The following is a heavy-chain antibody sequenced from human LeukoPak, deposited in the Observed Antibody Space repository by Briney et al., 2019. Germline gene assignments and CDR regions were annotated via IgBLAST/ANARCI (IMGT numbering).Heavy chain of an antibody. CDR2: IYYSGST. CDR3: ARERFETTVTTSYYYGMDV. CDR1: GGSISSSSYY. Sequence: SETLSLTCTVSGGSISSSSYYWGWIRQPPGKGLEWIRSIYYSGSTYYNPSLKSRVTISVDTSKNQFSLKLTSVTAADTAVYYCARERFETTVTTSYYYGMDVWGQGTTVTVSS. V-gene: IGHV4-39*07. J-gene: IGHJ6*02. D-gene: IGHD4-17*01.